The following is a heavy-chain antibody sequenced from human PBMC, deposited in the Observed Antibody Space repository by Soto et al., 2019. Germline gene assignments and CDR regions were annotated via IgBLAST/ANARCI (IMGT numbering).Heavy chain of an antibody. CDR1: GFTFGSYA. V-gene: IGHV3-23*01. D-gene: IGHD1-26*01. Sequence: EVQLLESGGGLVQPGGSLRLSCAASGFTFGSYAMSWVRQAPGKGLEWVSAITTDGGSTYYADSVKGRFTISRDNSKNTLYLQMNSLRAEDTAVYYCAKDPSGSHGYWGQGTLVTVSS. J-gene: IGHJ4*02. CDR3: AKDPSGSHGY. CDR2: ITTDGGST.